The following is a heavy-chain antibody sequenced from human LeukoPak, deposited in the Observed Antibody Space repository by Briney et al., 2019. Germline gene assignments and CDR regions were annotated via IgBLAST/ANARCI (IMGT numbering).Heavy chain of an antibody. CDR1: GFTFSSYE. CDR3: ARDYYYDSKAFDI. Sequence: PGGSLRLSCAASGFTFSSYEMNWVRQAPGKGLEWVSFISSSGNDIYYADSVKGRFTTSRDNAKNSLYLQMNSLRAEDTAVYYCARDYYYDSKAFDIWGQGTMVTVSS. J-gene: IGHJ3*02. D-gene: IGHD3-22*01. CDR2: ISSSGNDI. V-gene: IGHV3-21*01.